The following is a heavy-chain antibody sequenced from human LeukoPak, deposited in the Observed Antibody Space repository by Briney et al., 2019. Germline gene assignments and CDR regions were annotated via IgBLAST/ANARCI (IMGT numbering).Heavy chain of an antibody. CDR3: AREKYYYDSNYYYVKYFDY. J-gene: IGHJ4*01. CDR2: ISSSRSTI. Sequence: GGSLRLSCAASGFTFSSYAMHWIRQAPGKGLEWVSYISSSRSTIYYADSVKGRFTISRDNAKNSLYLQMNSLRVEDTAVYYCAREKYYYDSNYYYVKYFDYWGHGTLVTVSS. CDR1: GFTFSSYA. D-gene: IGHD3-22*01. V-gene: IGHV3-11*01.